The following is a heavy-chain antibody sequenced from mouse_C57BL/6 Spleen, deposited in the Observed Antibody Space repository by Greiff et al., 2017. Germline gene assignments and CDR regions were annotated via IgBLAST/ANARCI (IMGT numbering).Heavy chain of an antibody. CDR2: LNPNNGGN. CDR1: GYTFTDYY. CDR3: ARWFTTVVATPYYCDY. D-gene: IGHD1-1*01. V-gene: IGHV1-26*01. Sequence: EVQLQQSGPELVQPGASVKISCKASGYTFTDYYMNWVKQSHGKSLEWIGDLNPNNGGNSYNQKFKGKATWTVDKSSSTAYMELRSLTSEDAAVYYCARWFTTVVATPYYCDYWGQGTTLTVSS. J-gene: IGHJ2*01.